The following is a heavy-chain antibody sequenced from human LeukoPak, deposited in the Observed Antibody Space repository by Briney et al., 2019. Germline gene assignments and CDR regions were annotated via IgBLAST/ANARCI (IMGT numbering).Heavy chain of an antibody. CDR3: AREGMVRGVFDY. J-gene: IGHJ4*02. CDR2: ISYDGSNK. V-gene: IGHV3-30-3*01. CDR1: GFTFSSYA. Sequence: GGSLRLSCAASGFTFSSYAMHWVRQAPGKGLEWVAVISYDGSNKYYADSVKGRFTISRDNSTNTLYLQMNSLRAADTAVYYCAREGMVRGVFDYWGQGTLVTVSS. D-gene: IGHD3-10*01.